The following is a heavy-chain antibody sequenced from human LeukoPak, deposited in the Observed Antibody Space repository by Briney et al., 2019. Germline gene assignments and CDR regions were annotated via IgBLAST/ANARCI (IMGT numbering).Heavy chain of an antibody. CDR2: INYSGNT. Sequence: PSETLSPTCTVAAGSISPYYSSCIRQPPGEGLEWIGYINYSGNTKYSHSIKSRVSILVDTSNSQISLKLSSVTAADTAVYYCARGVYGDYVDFDYWGQGTLVTVSS. J-gene: IGHJ4*02. CDR3: ARGVYGDYVDFDY. CDR1: AGSISPYY. V-gene: IGHV4-59*01. D-gene: IGHD4-17*01.